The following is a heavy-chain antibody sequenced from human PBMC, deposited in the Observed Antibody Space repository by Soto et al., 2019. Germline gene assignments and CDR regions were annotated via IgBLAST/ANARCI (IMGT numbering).Heavy chain of an antibody. J-gene: IGHJ5*02. CDR1: GYSFTSYW. CDR3: ARRHDPYYRRSSEFWFDP. CDR2: IYPGDSDT. V-gene: IGHV5-51*01. D-gene: IGHD6-6*01. Sequence: GDSLKISCKGSGYSFTSYWIGWVRQMPGKGLEWMGIIYPGDSDTRYSPSFQGQVTISADKSISTAYLQWSSLKASDTAMYYCARRHDPYYRRSSEFWFDPWGQGTLVTV.